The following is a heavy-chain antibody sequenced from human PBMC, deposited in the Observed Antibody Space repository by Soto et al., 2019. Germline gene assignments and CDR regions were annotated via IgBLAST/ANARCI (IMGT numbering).Heavy chain of an antibody. Sequence: GGSLRLSCAASGFTFSNAWMNWVRQAPGKGLEWVGRIKSKTDGGTTDYAAPVKGRFTISRDDSKNTLYLQMNSLKTEDTAVYYCTIDQGPYSSSSRTDYRGQRTPVTGSS. CDR1: GFTFSNAW. CDR2: IKSKTDGGTT. D-gene: IGHD6-6*01. CDR3: TIDQGPYSSSSRTDY. V-gene: IGHV3-15*07. J-gene: IGHJ4*02.